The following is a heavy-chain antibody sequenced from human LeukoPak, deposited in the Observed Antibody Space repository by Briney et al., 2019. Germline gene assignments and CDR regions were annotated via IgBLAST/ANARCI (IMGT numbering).Heavy chain of an antibody. CDR2: IKQDGSKK. D-gene: IGHD6-19*01. J-gene: IGHJ4*02. V-gene: IGHV3-7*03. Sequence: AGGSLRLSCVASGFPFSSYWMTWVRQAPGKGLEWVANIKQDGSKKSYVDSVKGRFTISIDNAKKSTYLQMNSLRVEDTAIYYCVSGSGWIFDYWGQGTLVTVSS. CDR1: GFPFSSYW. CDR3: VSGSGWIFDY.